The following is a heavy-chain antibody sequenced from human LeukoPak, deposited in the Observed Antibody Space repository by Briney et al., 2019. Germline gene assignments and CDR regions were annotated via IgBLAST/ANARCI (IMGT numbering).Heavy chain of an antibody. CDR2: ISANSGAT. CDR1: GFTFSSYP. D-gene: IGHD5-18*01. J-gene: IGHJ4*02. Sequence: PGGSLRLPCAASGFTFSSYPMSWVRQAPGRGLEWGSVISANSGATYYADSVKGRFTISRDNAKNTLYLQMNNLRGEDTALYYCSKAGDTNYYRYGDYWGQGTLVTVSS. CDR3: SKAGDTNYYRYGDY. V-gene: IGHV3-23*01.